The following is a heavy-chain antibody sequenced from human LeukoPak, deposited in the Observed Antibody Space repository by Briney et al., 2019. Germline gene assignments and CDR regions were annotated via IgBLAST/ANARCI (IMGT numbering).Heavy chain of an antibody. CDR2: ISSSGSTI. CDR1: GFTFSSYE. J-gene: IGHJ6*03. Sequence: GGSLRLSCAASGFTFSSYEMNWVRQAPGKGLEWVSYISSSGSTIYYADSVKGRFTISRDNAKNSLYLQMNSLRSEDTAVYYCARTGYSGGFEGYYYYYMDVWGKGTTVTVSS. V-gene: IGHV3-48*03. D-gene: IGHD5-24*01. CDR3: ARTGYSGGFEGYYYYYMDV.